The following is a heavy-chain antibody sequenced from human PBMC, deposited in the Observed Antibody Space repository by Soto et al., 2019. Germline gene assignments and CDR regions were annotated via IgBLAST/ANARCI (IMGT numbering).Heavy chain of an antibody. V-gene: IGHV3-23*04. CDR2: ISGSGDST. J-gene: IGHJ2*01. CDR3: ARRNSGWYFDL. D-gene: IGHD4-4*01. CDR1: GFTFSSYA. Sequence: EVQLVESGGGLVQPGGSLRLSCAASGFTFSSYAMTWVRQAPGKGLEWVSVISGSGDSTYYADSVKGRFTITRDNSKNTLYLQMNSLRAEDTAVYYCARRNSGWYFDLWGRGTLVTVSS.